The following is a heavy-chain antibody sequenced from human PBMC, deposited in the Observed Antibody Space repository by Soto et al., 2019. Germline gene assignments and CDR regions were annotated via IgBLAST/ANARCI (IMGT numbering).Heavy chain of an antibody. J-gene: IGHJ6*03. CDR3: ARVRYNWNDVGYYYYYYMDV. CDR2: MNPNSGDT. CDR1: GYTFTSYD. D-gene: IGHD1-1*01. V-gene: IGHV1-8*01. Sequence: GASVKVSCKASGYTFTSYDINWVRQATGQGLEWMGWMNPNSGDTGYAQKFQGRVTMTRNTSISTAYMELSSLRSEDTAVYYCARVRYNWNDVGYYYYYYMDVWGKGTTVTVSS.